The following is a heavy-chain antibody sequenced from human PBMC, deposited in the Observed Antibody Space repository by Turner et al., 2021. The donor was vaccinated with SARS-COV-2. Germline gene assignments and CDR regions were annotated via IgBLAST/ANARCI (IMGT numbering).Heavy chain of an antibody. CDR3: ARSGGGFDY. CDR2: INPSRGST. V-gene: IGHV1-46*01. CDR1: GSTFTSYD. Sequence: QVQLVQSGAEVKNPGAAVKVSCKASGSTFTSYDMHWVRQAPGQGLEWMGIINPSRGSTGYAQKFQGRVTMTRDTSTSTVYMELSSLRSEDTAVYYCARSGGGFDYWGHGTLVTVSS. J-gene: IGHJ4*01. D-gene: IGHD2-15*01.